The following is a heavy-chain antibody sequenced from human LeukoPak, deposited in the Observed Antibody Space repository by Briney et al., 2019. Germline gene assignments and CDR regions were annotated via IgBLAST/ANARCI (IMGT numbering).Heavy chain of an antibody. V-gene: IGHV4-39*07. CDR2: INHSGST. CDR1: GGSISSSSYY. Sequence: TSETLSLTYTVSGGSISSSSYYWSWIRQPPGKGLEWIGEINHSGSTNYNPSLKSRVTISVDTSKNQFSLKLSSVTAADTAVYYCARGERGYSYATGYYYYMDVWGKGTTVTVSS. J-gene: IGHJ6*03. CDR3: ARGERGYSYATGYYYYMDV. D-gene: IGHD5-18*01.